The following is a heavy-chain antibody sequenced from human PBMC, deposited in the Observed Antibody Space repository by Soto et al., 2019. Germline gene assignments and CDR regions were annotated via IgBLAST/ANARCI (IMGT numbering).Heavy chain of an antibody. CDR2: IIPIFGTA. CDR3: AREYSRGYSGYGP. Sequence: ASVKVSCKASGGTFSSYAISWLRQAPGQGLEWMGGIIPIFGTANYAQKFQGRVTITADKSTSTAYMELSSLRSEDTAVYYCAREYSRGYSGYGPWGQGTMVTVSS. J-gene: IGHJ3*01. V-gene: IGHV1-69*06. D-gene: IGHD5-12*01. CDR1: GGTFSSYA.